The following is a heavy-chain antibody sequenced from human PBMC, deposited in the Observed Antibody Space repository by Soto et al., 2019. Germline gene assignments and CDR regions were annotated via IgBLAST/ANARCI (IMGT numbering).Heavy chain of an antibody. CDR1: GYTFTSYG. CDR3: ARAGGITIFGVVILGFDY. Sequence: ASVKVSCKAPGYTFTSYGISWVRQALGQGLEWMGWISGYNGDTNYAQKLQGRVTMTTDTSTSTAYMELRSLRSDDTAVYYCARAGGITIFGVVILGFDYWGQGTLVTVSS. V-gene: IGHV1-18*01. CDR2: ISGYNGDT. J-gene: IGHJ4*02. D-gene: IGHD3-3*01.